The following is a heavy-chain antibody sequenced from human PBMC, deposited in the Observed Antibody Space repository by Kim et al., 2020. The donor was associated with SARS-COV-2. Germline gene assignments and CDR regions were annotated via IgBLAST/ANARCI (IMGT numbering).Heavy chain of an antibody. CDR2: MNPNSGNT. CDR1: GYTFTSYD. J-gene: IGHJ4*02. Sequence: ASVKVSCKASGYTFTSYDINWVRQATGQGLEWMGWMNPNSGNTGYAQKFQGRVTMTRNTSISTAYMELSSLRSEDTAVYYCARGRRSRQLERQFATYWGQGTLVTVSS. D-gene: IGHD1-1*01. CDR3: ARGRRSRQLERQFATY. V-gene: IGHV1-8*01.